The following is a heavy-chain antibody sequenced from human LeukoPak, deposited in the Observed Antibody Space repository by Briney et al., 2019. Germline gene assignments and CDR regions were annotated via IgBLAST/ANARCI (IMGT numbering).Heavy chain of an antibody. CDR2: IKQDGSEK. V-gene: IGHV3-7*01. CDR3: ARVSCSSTSCYGGGDY. J-gene: IGHJ4*02. Sequence: PGGSLRLSCAASGFTFSSYWMSWVRQAPGKGLEWVANIKQDGSEKYYVDSVKGRFTISRDNAKNSLYLQMNSLRAEDTAVYYCARVSCSSTSCYGGGDYWGQGTLVTVAS. CDR1: GFTFSSYW. D-gene: IGHD2-2*01.